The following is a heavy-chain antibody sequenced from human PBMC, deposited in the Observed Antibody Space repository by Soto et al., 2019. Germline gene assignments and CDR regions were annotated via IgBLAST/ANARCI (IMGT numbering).Heavy chain of an antibody. CDR3: AKVMGDFWSGYVDY. CDR2: ISYDGSNK. CDR1: GFTFSSYG. Sequence: PGGSLRLSCAASGFTFSSYGIHWVRQAPGKGLEWVAVISYDGSNKYYADSVKGRFTISRDNSKNTLYLQMNSLRAEDTAVYYCAKVMGDFWSGYVDYWGQGTLVTVSS. D-gene: IGHD3-3*01. V-gene: IGHV3-30*18. J-gene: IGHJ4*02.